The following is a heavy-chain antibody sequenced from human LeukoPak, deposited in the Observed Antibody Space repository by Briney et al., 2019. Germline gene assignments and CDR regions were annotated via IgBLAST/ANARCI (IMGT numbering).Heavy chain of an antibody. CDR3: AKGGVYCSSTSCQEADAFDI. J-gene: IGHJ3*02. CDR2: ISGSGGST. CDR1: GFRFSSYA. V-gene: IGHV3-23*01. Sequence: GGSLRLSCAASGFRFSSYAMSWVRQAPGKGLEWVSAISGSGGSTYYADSVKGRFTISRDNSKNTLYLQMNSLRAEDTAVYYCAKGGVYCSSTSCQEADAFDIWGQGTMVTVSS. D-gene: IGHD2-2*01.